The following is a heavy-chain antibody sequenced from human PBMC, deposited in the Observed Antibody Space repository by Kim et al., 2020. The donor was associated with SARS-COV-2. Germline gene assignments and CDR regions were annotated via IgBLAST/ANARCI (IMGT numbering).Heavy chain of an antibody. V-gene: IGHV3-30*04. Sequence: GGSLRLSCAASGFTFSSYAMHWVRQAPGKGLEWVAVISYDGSNKYYADSVKGRFTISRDNSKNTLYLQMNSLRAEDTAVYYCASFTGYSSSWYGGWFDPWGQGTLVTVSS. CDR2: ISYDGSNK. CDR3: ASFTGYSSSWYGGWFDP. CDR1: GFTFSSYA. J-gene: IGHJ5*02. D-gene: IGHD6-13*01.